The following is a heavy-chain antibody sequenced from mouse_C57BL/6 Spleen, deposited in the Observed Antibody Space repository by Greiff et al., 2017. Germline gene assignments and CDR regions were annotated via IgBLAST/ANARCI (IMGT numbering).Heavy chain of an antibody. V-gene: IGHV14-3*01. CDR1: GFNIKNTY. Sequence: VQLQQSVAELVRPGASVKLSCTASGFNIKNTYMHWVKQRPEQGLEWIGRIDPANGNTKYDPKFPGKATITADTSSNTAYLQLRSLTSEDTAIYYCARGGSYGSFAWFAYWGQGTLVTVSA. J-gene: IGHJ3*01. D-gene: IGHD2-2*01. CDR3: ARGGSYGSFAWFAY. CDR2: IDPANGNT.